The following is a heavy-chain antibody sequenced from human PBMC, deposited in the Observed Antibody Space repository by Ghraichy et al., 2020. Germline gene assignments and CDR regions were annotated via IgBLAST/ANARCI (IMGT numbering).Heavy chain of an antibody. CDR2: ITTSGDST. CDR3: AKDLWSFNTSPDAFDI. V-gene: IGHV3-23*01. CDR1: GFTFSSYA. Sequence: GGSLRLSCAASGFTFSSYAMSWVRQAPGQGLEWVSTITTSGDSTYYADSVKGRFTISRDNSKNTLFLQMNSLRAEDTAVYYCAKDLWSFNTSPDAFDIWGQRTLVTVSS. J-gene: IGHJ3*02. D-gene: IGHD3-16*01.